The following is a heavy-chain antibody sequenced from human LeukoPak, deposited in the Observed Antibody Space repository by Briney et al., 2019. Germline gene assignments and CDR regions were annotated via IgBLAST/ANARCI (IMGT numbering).Heavy chain of an antibody. Sequence: SETLSLTCAVYGGSFSGYYWSWIRQPPGKGLEWIGEINHSGSTNYNPSLKSRVTISVDTSKNQFSLKLSSVTAADTAVYYCARGKDSSSFGGRWFDPWGQGTLVTVSS. V-gene: IGHV4-34*01. CDR1: GGSFSGYY. J-gene: IGHJ5*02. CDR2: INHSGST. CDR3: ARGKDSSSFGGRWFDP. D-gene: IGHD6-6*01.